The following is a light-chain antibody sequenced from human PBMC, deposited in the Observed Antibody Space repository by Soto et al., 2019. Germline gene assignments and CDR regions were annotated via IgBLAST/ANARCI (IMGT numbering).Light chain of an antibody. CDR2: DAA. Sequence: DIQMTQSPSSLSASVGDRVTITCQAIQDISNYLNWYQKKLEKAPKLLIYDAANLETGVPSRFSGSGSGTDFTFTISSLQPEDIATYYFQQYDNLPLTFGGGNKVEIK. CDR1: QDISNY. J-gene: IGKJ4*01. CDR3: QQYDNLPLT. V-gene: IGKV1-33*01.